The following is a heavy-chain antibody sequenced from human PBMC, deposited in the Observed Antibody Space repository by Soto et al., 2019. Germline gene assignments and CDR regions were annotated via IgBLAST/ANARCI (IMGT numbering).Heavy chain of an antibody. J-gene: IGHJ4*02. CDR2: IYYIVST. CDR3: ARRYGYSFDY. Sequence: QVQLQESGPGLVKPSETLSLTCTVSGGSISSYYWSWVRQAPGKGLEWIGYIYYIVSTKDNPSLKSRVTILVTTSNNKYSLRLSSVTAADTAVEYGARRYGYSFDYWGQGTLVTVSS. D-gene: IGHD1-1*01. CDR1: GGSISSYY. V-gene: IGHV4-59*08.